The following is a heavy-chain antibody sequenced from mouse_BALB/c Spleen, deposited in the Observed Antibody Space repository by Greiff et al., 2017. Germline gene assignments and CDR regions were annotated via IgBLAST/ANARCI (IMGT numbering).Heavy chain of an antibody. Sequence: QVQLKQSGAELVKPGASVKLSCKASGYTFTSYYMYWVKQRPGQGLEWIGEINPSNGGTNFNEKFKSKATLTVDKSSSTAYMQLSSLTSEDSAVYYCTRSTMITYYFDYWGQGTTLTVSS. CDR3: TRSTMITYYFDY. V-gene: IGHV1S81*02. CDR2: INPSNGGT. CDR1: GYTFTSYY. J-gene: IGHJ2*01. D-gene: IGHD2-4*01.